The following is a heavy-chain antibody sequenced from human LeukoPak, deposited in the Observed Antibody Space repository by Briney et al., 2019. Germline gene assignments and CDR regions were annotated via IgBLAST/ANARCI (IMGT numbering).Heavy chain of an antibody. Sequence: SETLSLTCTVSGGSISSHYWSWIRQPPGKGLEWIGYIYYSGSTNYNPSLKSRVTISVDTSKNQFSLKLSSVTAADTAVYYCARGRGSSWENYFDYWGQGTLVTVSS. CDR1: GGSISSHY. V-gene: IGHV4-59*11. J-gene: IGHJ4*02. CDR3: ARGRGSSWENYFDY. D-gene: IGHD3-10*01. CDR2: IYYSGST.